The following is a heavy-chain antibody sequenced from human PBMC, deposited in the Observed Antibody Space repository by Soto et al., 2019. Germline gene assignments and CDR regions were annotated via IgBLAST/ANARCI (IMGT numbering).Heavy chain of an antibody. CDR1: GFTFSSYG. J-gene: IGHJ5*02. CDR2: ISGSGYST. Sequence: EVQLLESGGGLVQPGGSLRLSCAASGFTFSSYGMSWVRQAPGKGLEWVSVISGSGYSTYYADSVKGRFTISRDNSKNTLYLQMNSLRAEDTVVYYCAKDPGKSTIDFWFDPWGQGTLVTVSS. V-gene: IGHV3-23*01. D-gene: IGHD2-8*01. CDR3: AKDPGKSTIDFWFDP.